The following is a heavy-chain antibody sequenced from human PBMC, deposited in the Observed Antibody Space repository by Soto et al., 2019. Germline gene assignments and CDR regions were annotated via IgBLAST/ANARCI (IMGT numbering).Heavy chain of an antibody. D-gene: IGHD1-26*01. CDR2: ISGGLGST. V-gene: IGHV3-23*01. J-gene: IGHJ4*02. CDR1: GFSFGTSA. CDR3: AKGAALSFDY. Sequence: EVQLLESGGGLVQPGGSLRLSCVASGFSFGTSAMTWVRQVPGKGLEWVSTISGGLGSTFYADSVKGRFTISRDISKTMLFLHMNGLRGEDTGTYYCAKGAALSFDYWGRGTLVTVSS.